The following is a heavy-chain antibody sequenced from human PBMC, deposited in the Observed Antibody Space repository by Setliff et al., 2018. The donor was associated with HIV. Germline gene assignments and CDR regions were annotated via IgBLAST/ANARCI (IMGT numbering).Heavy chain of an antibody. V-gene: IGHV1-18*01. CDR2: IGTYNDRT. CDR3: ARGSDCDATTCGDYYYMDV. J-gene: IGHJ6*03. D-gene: IGHD2-2*01. Sequence: ASVKVSCKTSGYMFIAYGMSWVRRAPGQGLEWMGWIGTYNDRTEYAQEFQGRVSLTTDTSASTAYVDLRSLISDDTAVCYCARGSDCDATTCGDYYYMDVWGKGTTVTVSS. CDR1: GYMFIAYG.